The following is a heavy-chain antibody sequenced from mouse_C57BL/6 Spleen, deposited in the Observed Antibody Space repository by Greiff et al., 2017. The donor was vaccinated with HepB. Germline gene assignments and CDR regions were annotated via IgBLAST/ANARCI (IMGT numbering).Heavy chain of an antibody. V-gene: IGHV6-3*01. CDR3: TGGSKKEFAY. Sequence: EVKLVESGGGLVQPGGSMKLSCVASGFTFSNYWMNWVRQSPEKGLEWVAQIRLKSDNYATHYAESVKGRFTISRDDSKSSVYLQMNNLRAEDTGIYYCTGGSKKEFAYWGQGTLVTVSA. CDR1: GFTFSNYW. CDR2: IRLKSDNYAT. D-gene: IGHD1-1*01. J-gene: IGHJ3*01.